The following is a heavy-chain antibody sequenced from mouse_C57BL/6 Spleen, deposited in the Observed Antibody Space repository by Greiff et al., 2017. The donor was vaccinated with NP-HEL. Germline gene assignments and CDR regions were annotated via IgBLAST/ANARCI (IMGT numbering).Heavy chain of an antibody. Sequence: VQLQQSGAELVKPGASVKLSCTASGFNIQDYYMHWVKQRTEQGLEWVGRVYPEDGETKYAPKFQGKATIITDTSSNTAYLQLSSLTSEDTAVYYCARGGYSKLSWFAYWGQGTLVTVSA. V-gene: IGHV14-2*01. D-gene: IGHD2-12*01. CDR2: VYPEDGET. CDR3: ARGGYSKLSWFAY. J-gene: IGHJ3*01. CDR1: GFNIQDYY.